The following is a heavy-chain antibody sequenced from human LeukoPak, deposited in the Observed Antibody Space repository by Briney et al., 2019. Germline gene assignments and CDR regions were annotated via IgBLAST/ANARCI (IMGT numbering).Heavy chain of an antibody. V-gene: IGHV1-18*01. D-gene: IGHD3-9*01. CDR2: ISAYNGNT. J-gene: IGHJ4*02. CDR1: GYTLTRCV. CDR3: ARGRTFSLRYFGWAYYFDY. Sequence: ASVKVSRQASGYTLTRCVISWVRPAPGQGLEGMGWISAYNGNTNNAQKLQGRVTMTTDTSTSTAYMELRSLRSDDTAVYYCARGRTFSLRYFGWAYYFDYWGQGTLVTVSS.